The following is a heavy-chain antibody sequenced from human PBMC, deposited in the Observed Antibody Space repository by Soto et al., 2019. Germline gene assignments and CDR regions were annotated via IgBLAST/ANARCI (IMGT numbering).Heavy chain of an antibody. CDR3: AREIEVVVVTASTAFDI. Sequence: QVQLVQSGAEVKKPGASVKVSCKASGYTFTGYYMHWVRQAPGQGLEWMGWINPNSGGTNYAQKFQGRVTMTRDTSISTAYMELSRLRSDDTAVYYCAREIEVVVVTASTAFDIWGQGTMVTVSS. CDR2: INPNSGGT. J-gene: IGHJ3*02. CDR1: GYTFTGYY. D-gene: IGHD2-21*02. V-gene: IGHV1-2*02.